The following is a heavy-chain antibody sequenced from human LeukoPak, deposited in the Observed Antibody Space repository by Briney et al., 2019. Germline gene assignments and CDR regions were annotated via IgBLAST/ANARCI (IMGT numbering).Heavy chain of an antibody. D-gene: IGHD1-7*01. J-gene: IGHJ5*02. CDR1: GFTFSSYA. Sequence: PGGSLRLSCAASGFTFSSYAMSWVRQAPGKGLEWVSVISGSGGSTSYADSVKGRFTISRDNSKNTLYLQMNSLRAEDTAVYYCAKGGTGSTDWFDPWGQGTLVTVSS. CDR2: ISGSGGST. V-gene: IGHV3-23*01. CDR3: AKGGTGSTDWFDP.